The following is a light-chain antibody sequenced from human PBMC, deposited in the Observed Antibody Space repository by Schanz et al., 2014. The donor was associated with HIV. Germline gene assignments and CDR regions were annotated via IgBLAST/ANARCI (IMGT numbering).Light chain of an antibody. V-gene: IGLV1-51*01. CDR2: DNN. CDR1: NSNIGSYY. J-gene: IGLJ2*01. Sequence: QSVLTQPPSASGTPGQGVTISCSGSNSNIGSYYVNWYQQFPGTAPKLLIYDNNKRPSGIPDRFSGSNSGTSATLGITGLQTGDEADFYCAAWDSSLSAVVFGGGTKVTVL. CDR3: AAWDSSLSAVV.